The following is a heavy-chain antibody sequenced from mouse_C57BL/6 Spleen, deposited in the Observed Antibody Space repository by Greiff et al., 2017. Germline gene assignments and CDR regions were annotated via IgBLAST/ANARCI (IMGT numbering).Heavy chain of an antibody. D-gene: IGHD3-1*01. V-gene: IGHV1-82*01. J-gene: IGHJ4*01. Sequence: QVQLQQSGPELVKPGASVKISCKASGYAFSSSWMNWVKQRPGKGLEWIGRIYPGDGNTNYNGKFKGKATLTADKSSSTAYMQLSSLTSEDSAVYFCARSGPYYAMDYWGQETSVTVSS. CDR1: GYAFSSSW. CDR3: ARSGPYYAMDY. CDR2: IYPGDGNT.